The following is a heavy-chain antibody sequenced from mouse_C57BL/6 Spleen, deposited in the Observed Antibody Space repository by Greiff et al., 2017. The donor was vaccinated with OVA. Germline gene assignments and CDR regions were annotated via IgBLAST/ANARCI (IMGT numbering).Heavy chain of an antibody. V-gene: IGHV10-1*01. Sequence: EVKLVESGGGLVQPKGSLKLSCAASGFSFNTYAMNWVRQAPGKGLEWVARIRSKSNNYATYYADSVKDRFTISRDDSESMLYLQMNNLKTEDTAMYYCARQPHYYAMGYWGQGTSVTVSS. J-gene: IGHJ4*01. CDR1: GFSFNTYA. CDR2: IRSKSNNYAT. CDR3: ARQPHYYAMGY.